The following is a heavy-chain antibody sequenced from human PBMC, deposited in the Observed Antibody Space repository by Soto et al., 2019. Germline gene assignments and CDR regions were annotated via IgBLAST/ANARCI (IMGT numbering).Heavy chain of an antibody. V-gene: IGHV1-46*01. CDR2: INPNGGST. Sequence: QVQLMQSGAEVKKPGASVRVSCKASGYTFTNYYVHWVRQAPGQGLEWMGFINPNGGSTTYAQKFQGRCTVTTDTSTRTVYIQLSSRRSEATAVFYCARSAPYDYWGQGTLVTVSS. J-gene: IGHJ4*02. CDR1: GYTFTNYY. CDR3: ARSAPYDY.